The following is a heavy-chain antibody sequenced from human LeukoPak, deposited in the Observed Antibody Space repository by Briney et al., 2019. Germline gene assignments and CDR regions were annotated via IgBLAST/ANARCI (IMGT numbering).Heavy chain of an antibody. CDR2: INGDGSST. Sequence: PGGSLRLSCEASGYIFSNHWMHWVRQAPGKGLVWVARINGDGSSTKYADSVKGRFTISRDNAKNTLYPQMNSLRAEDTAVYSCARELVVRAGDYFDNWGQGTLVIVSS. CDR1: GYIFSNHW. V-gene: IGHV3-74*01. CDR3: ARELVVRAGDYFDN. J-gene: IGHJ4*02. D-gene: IGHD2-2*01.